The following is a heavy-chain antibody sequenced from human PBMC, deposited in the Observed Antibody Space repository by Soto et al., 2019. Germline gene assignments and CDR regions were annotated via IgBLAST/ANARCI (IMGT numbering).Heavy chain of an antibody. J-gene: IGHJ3*02. CDR2: IYHSGST. D-gene: IGHD3-10*01. CDR3: ARVSPAGLLWFGELLVDAFDI. CDR1: GGSISSSNW. V-gene: IGHV4-4*02. Sequence: SETLSLTCAVSGGSISSSNWWSWVRQPPGKGLECIGEIYHSGSTNYNPSLKSRVTISVDKSKNQFSLKLSSVTAADTAVYYCARVSPAGLLWFGELLVDAFDIWGQGTMVTVSS.